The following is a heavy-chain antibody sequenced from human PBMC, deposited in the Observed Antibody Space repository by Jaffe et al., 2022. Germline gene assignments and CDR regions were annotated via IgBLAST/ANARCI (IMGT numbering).Heavy chain of an antibody. V-gene: IGHV2-5*01. CDR3: AHSIAAADDNWFDP. D-gene: IGHD6-13*01. CDR1: GFSLSTSGVG. J-gene: IGHJ5*02. Sequence: QITLKESGPTLVKPTQTLTLTCTFSGFSLSTSGVGVGWIRQPPGKALEWLALIYWNDDKRYSPSLKSRLTITKDTSKNQVVLTMTNMDPVDTATYYCAHSIAAADDNWFDPWGQGTLVTVSS. CDR2: IYWNDDK.